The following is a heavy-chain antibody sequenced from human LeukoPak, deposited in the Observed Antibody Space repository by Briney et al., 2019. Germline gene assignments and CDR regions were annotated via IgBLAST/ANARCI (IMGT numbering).Heavy chain of an antibody. CDR1: GFTFSSYS. CDR3: ARDSPNGAFDI. V-gene: IGHV3-21*01. D-gene: IGHD2-8*01. CDR2: ISSSSSYI. J-gene: IGHJ3*02. Sequence: GGSLRLSCAASGFTFSSYSMNWVRQAPGKGLEWVSSISSSSSYIYYADSVKGRFTISRDNAKNSLYLQMNSLRAEDTAVYYCARDSPNGAFDIWGQGTMVTVSS.